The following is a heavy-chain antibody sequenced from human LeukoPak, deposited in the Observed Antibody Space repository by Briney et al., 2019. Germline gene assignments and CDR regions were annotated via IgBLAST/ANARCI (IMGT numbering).Heavy chain of an antibody. Sequence: RGSLRLSCAASGFTFSSYGMHWVRQAPGKVLEWVANIKQDGSEKYYVDSVKGRFTISRDNAKNSLYLQMNSLRAEDTAVYYCARSDWFDPWGQGTLVIVSS. J-gene: IGHJ5*02. CDR2: IKQDGSEK. CDR3: ARSDWFDP. CDR1: GFTFSSYG. V-gene: IGHV3-7*01. D-gene: IGHD2-21*01.